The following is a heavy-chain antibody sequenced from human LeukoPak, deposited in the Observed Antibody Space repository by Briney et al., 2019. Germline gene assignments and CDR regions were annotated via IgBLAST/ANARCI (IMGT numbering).Heavy chain of an antibody. CDR3: AKGTTAEYFQH. J-gene: IGHJ1*01. Sequence: GSLRLSCAASGFTFSSYAMSWVRQAPGKGPEWVSAISGSGGSTYYADSVKGRFTISRDNSKNTLYLQMNSLRAEDTAVYYCAKGTTAEYFQHWGQGTLVTVSS. CDR1: GFTFSSYA. CDR2: ISGSGGST. D-gene: IGHD1-14*01. V-gene: IGHV3-23*01.